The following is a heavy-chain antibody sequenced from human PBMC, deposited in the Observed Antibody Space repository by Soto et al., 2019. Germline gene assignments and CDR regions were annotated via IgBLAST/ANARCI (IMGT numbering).Heavy chain of an antibody. D-gene: IGHD5-18*01. Sequence: ASVKVSCKASGYTFTSYAMHWVRQAPGQRLEWMGWINAGNGNTKYSQKFQGRVTITRDTSASTAYMELSSLRSEDTAVYYCARDLKGYSYGWGYYYGMDVWGQGTTVTVSS. CDR3: ARDLKGYSYGWGYYYGMDV. CDR1: GYTFTSYA. CDR2: INAGNGNT. V-gene: IGHV1-3*01. J-gene: IGHJ6*02.